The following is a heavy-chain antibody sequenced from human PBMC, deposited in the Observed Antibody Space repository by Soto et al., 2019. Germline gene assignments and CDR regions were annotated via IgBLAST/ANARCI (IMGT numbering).Heavy chain of an antibody. V-gene: IGHV3-9*01. CDR3: AKDVGYSSGWYVNYFDY. D-gene: IGHD6-19*01. CDR1: GFTFDDYA. J-gene: IGHJ4*02. Sequence: LRRSCAASGFTFDDYAMHWVRQAPGKGLEWVSGISWNSGSIDYADSVKGRFTISRDNAKHSLYLQMNSLRAEDTALYYCAKDVGYSSGWYVNYFDYWGQGTLVTVSS. CDR2: ISWNSGSI.